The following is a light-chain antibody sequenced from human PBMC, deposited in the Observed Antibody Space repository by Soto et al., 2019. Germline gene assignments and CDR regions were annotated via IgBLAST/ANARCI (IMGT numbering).Light chain of an antibody. CDR1: SSDVGSYNL. V-gene: IGLV2-23*03. J-gene: IGLJ1*01. CDR3: CSYAGSSTFEV. Sequence: QYALTQPASVSGSPGQSITISCTGTSSDVGSYNLVSWYQQHPGKAPKLMIYEGSKRPSGVSNRFSGSKSGNTASLTISGLQAEDEADYYCCSYAGSSTFEVFGTGTKLTVL. CDR2: EGS.